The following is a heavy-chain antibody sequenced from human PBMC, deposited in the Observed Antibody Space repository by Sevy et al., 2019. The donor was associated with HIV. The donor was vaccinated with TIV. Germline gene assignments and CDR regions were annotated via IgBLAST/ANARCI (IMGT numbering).Heavy chain of an antibody. CDR3: ARGRTEGIAVAGTDY. D-gene: IGHD6-19*01. V-gene: IGHV3-33*01. Sequence: GGSLRLSCAASGFTFSSYGMHWVRQAPGKGLERVAVIWYDGSNKYYADSVKGRFTISRDNSKNTLYLQMNSLRAEDTAVYYCARGRTEGIAVAGTDYWGQGTLVTVSS. CDR2: IWYDGSNK. CDR1: GFTFSSYG. J-gene: IGHJ4*02.